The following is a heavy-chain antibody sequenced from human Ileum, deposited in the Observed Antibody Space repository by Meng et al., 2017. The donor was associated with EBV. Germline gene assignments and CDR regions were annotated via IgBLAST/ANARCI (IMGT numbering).Heavy chain of an antibody. D-gene: IGHD1-26*01. V-gene: IGHV4-61*01. CDR3: AGDPHSGSPH. CDR2: MSYSGST. J-gene: IGHJ4*02. CDR1: VGSVSSAHSF. Sequence: QVQLQESGPGLVKPSETLSLTCTVSVGSVSSAHSFWTWIRQPPGKGLEWIGYMSYSGSTNYSPPLESRVTISVDTSKNQFSLKLSSVTAADTAVYYCAGDPHSGSPHWGQGTLVTVSS.